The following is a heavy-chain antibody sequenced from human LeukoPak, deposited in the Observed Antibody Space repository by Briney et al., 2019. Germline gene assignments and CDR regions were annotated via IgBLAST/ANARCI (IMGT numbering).Heavy chain of an antibody. V-gene: IGHV4-34*01. CDR2: MNHSGCT. Sequence: SETLSLTCAVYGGSFSGYYWSWIRQPPGKGLEWIGEMNHSGCTNYNPSLKSRVTIPADTSKKQFSLKLSSVTAADTAVYFCARAQGRLVPPAYWGQGTLVTVSS. D-gene: IGHD6-19*01. CDR1: GGSFSGYY. CDR3: ARAQGRLVPPAY. J-gene: IGHJ4*02.